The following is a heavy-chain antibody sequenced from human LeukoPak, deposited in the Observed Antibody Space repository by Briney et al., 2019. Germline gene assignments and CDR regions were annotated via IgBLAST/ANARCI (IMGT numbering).Heavy chain of an antibody. D-gene: IGHD2-15*01. CDR1: GYTFTSYA. Sequence: GASVTVSCTASGYTFTSYAMNWVRQAPGQGLEWMGWINTNTGNPTYAQGFTGRFVFSLDTSVSTAYLQISSLKAEDTAVYYCARDNIVVVVAATHYYFDYWGQGTLVTVSS. CDR2: INTNTGNP. J-gene: IGHJ4*02. V-gene: IGHV7-4-1*02. CDR3: ARDNIVVVVAATHYYFDY.